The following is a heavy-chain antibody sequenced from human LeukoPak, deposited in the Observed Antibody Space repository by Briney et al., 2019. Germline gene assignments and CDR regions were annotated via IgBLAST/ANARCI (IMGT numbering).Heavy chain of an antibody. CDR3: GNLDTPMGY. D-gene: IGHD5-18*01. CDR1: GFTFSSNA. V-gene: IGHV3-23*01. CDR2: ISGTGGST. J-gene: IGHJ4*02. Sequence: PGGSLRLSCAASGFTFSSNAMSWVRQAPGKGLEWVSTISGTGGSTYYADSVKGRFTISRDNAKNTLYLQMNSLRAEDTAVYYCGNLDTPMGYWGQGTLVTVSS.